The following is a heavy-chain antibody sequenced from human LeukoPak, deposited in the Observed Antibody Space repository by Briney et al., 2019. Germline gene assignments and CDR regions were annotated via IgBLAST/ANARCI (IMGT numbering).Heavy chain of an antibody. CDR1: GFTFSSYG. CDR3: AKGGYSGYDYGPTNYYGMDV. D-gene: IGHD5-12*01. Sequence: GGSLRLSCAASGFTFSSYGMHWVRQAPGKGLEWVAVISYDGSNKYYADSVKGRFTISRDNSKNKLYLQMNSLRAEDTAVYYCAKGGYSGYDYGPTNYYGMDVWGQGTTVTVSS. V-gene: IGHV3-30*18. J-gene: IGHJ6*02. CDR2: ISYDGSNK.